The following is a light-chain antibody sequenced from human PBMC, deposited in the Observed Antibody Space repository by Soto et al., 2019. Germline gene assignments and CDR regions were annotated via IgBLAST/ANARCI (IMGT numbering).Light chain of an antibody. CDR1: QSVSNNY. V-gene: IGKV3-20*01. CDR2: GAS. J-gene: IGKJ1*01. Sequence: EIVLTQSPGTLSLSPGAMATLSCRASQSVSNNYLAWYQQKPGQAPRLLIYGASNRATGIPDRFSGSGSGTDFTLTISRLEPEDFAVYYCQQYGSSGTFGQGTKVDIK. CDR3: QQYGSSGT.